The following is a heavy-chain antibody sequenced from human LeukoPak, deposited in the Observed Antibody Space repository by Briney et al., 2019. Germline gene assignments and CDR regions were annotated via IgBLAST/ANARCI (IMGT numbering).Heavy chain of an antibody. Sequence: GGSLRLSCAASGFTSSNAWMSWVRQAPGKGLEWVGRIKSKTDGGTTDYAAPVKGRFTISRDDSKNTLYLQMNSLKTEDTAVYYCTTDNYDFWSGSPDYWGQGTLVTVSS. CDR3: TTDNYDFWSGSPDY. CDR1: GFTSSNAW. J-gene: IGHJ4*02. D-gene: IGHD3-3*01. V-gene: IGHV3-15*01. CDR2: IKSKTDGGTT.